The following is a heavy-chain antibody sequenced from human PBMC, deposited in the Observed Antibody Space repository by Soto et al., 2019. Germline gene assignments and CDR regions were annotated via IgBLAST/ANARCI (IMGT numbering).Heavy chain of an antibody. V-gene: IGHV3-53*01. D-gene: IGHD1-1*01. CDR2: VYDVGGK. CDR1: GMTVSGKKY. J-gene: IGHJ3*01. Sequence: DVQLVESGGGLIQRGGSLRLSCAAVGMTVSGKKYVAWVRQAPGKGLEWVSGVYDVGGKYYADSVKGRFTTSRDISKTTVYLEMNDLGPEDTAIYYCATWLQREHAYDVWGLGTTVTVSS. CDR3: ATWLQREHAYDV.